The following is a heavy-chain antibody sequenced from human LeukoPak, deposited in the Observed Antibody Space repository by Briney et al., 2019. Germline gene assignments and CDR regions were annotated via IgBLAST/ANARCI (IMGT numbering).Heavy chain of an antibody. CDR2: MNPNSGNT. D-gene: IGHD3-9*01. J-gene: IGHJ5*02. Sequence: ASVKVSCEASGYTFTSYDINWVRQATGQGLEWMGWMNPNSGNTGYAQKFQGRVTMTRHPSISTASMELSSLRSEDTAVYYCARGGYYDILTGYYRFDPWGQGTLVTVSS. CDR3: ARGGYYDILTGYYRFDP. V-gene: IGHV1-8*01. CDR1: GYTFTSYD.